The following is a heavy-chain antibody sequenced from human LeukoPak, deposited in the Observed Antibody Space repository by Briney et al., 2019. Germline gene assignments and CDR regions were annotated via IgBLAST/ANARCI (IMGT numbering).Heavy chain of an antibody. CDR2: ISYDGSNK. V-gene: IGHV3-30*18. D-gene: IGHD5-24*01. CDR3: AKDISRWLQSCLDY. J-gene: IGHJ4*02. Sequence: GGSLRLSCAASGFTFSSYGMHWVRQAPGKGLEWVAVISYDGSNKYYADSVKGRFTISRDNSKNTLYLQMNSLRAEDTAVYYCAKDISRWLQSCLDYWGQGTLVTVSS. CDR1: GFTFSSYG.